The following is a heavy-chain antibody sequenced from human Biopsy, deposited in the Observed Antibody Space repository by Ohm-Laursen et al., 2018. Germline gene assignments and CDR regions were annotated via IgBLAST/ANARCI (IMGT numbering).Heavy chain of an antibody. Sequence: GTLSLTCAVYGGSFSGYYWSWIRQPPGKGLEWIGEINHSGSTNYNPSLKSRVTISVDTSKNQFSLKLSFVTAADTAVYYCARGRLRAVARFDYWGQGTLVTVSS. CDR1: GGSFSGYY. CDR3: ARGRLRAVARFDY. CDR2: INHSGST. J-gene: IGHJ4*02. D-gene: IGHD6-19*01. V-gene: IGHV4-34*01.